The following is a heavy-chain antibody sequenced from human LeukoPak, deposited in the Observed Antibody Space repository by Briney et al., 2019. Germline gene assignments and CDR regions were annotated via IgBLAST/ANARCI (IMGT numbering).Heavy chain of an antibody. CDR2: IPYDGSRG. D-gene: IGHD3-22*01. Sequence: GGSLRLSCAASGFTFSSYAMHWVRQAPGRGLEWVAVIPYDGSRGFYADSVKGRFTISRDNSKNTLYLQMNSLRAEDTAVYKCASPFSSGFYDISDPPDYWGQGTLVTVSS. CDR3: ASPFSSGFYDISDPPDY. J-gene: IGHJ4*02. CDR1: GFTFSSYA. V-gene: IGHV3-30-3*01.